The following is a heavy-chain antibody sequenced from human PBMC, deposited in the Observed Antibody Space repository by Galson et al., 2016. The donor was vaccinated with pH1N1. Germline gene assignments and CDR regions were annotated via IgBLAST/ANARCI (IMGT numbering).Heavy chain of an antibody. Sequence: SVKVSCKASGYTFTDYDINWVRQGTGQGLEWMGWMNPNNDNTGYAQKFQGRVTMTRNTSISTAYMELSSLRSEDTAVYYCARGGYCSGGRCYDVCDYWGQGTLVTVS. V-gene: IGHV1-8*01. D-gene: IGHD2-15*01. CDR3: ARGGYCSGGRCYDVCDY. CDR1: GYTFTDYD. J-gene: IGHJ4*02. CDR2: MNPNNDNT.